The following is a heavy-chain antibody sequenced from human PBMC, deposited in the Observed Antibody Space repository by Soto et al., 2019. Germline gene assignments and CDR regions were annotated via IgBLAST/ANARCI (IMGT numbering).Heavy chain of an antibody. V-gene: IGHV1-18*04. CDR1: GYTFTSYG. D-gene: IGHD3-3*01. J-gene: IGHJ4*02. Sequence: ASVKVSCKASGYTFTSYGISWVRQAPGQGLEWMGWISAYNGNTNYAQKLQGRVTMTTDTSTSTAYMELRSLRSDDTAVYYCARSQYYDFWSGSPGRLEIFDYWGQGTLVTVSS. CDR3: ARSQYYDFWSGSPGRLEIFDY. CDR2: ISAYNGNT.